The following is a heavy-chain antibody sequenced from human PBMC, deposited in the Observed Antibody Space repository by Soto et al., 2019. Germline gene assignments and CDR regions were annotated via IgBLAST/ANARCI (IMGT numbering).Heavy chain of an antibody. CDR2: IYSGGST. Sequence: VQLVESGGGLVQPGGSLRLSCAASGFTVSSNYMSWVRQAPGKGLEWVSVIYSGGSTYYADSVKGRFTISRDNSKNTLYLQMNSLRAEDTAVYYCARDPGIVVVPAAKEGAYYYYYMDVWGKGTTVTVSS. V-gene: IGHV3-66*01. D-gene: IGHD2-2*01. CDR3: ARDPGIVVVPAAKEGAYYYYYMDV. CDR1: GFTVSSNY. J-gene: IGHJ6*03.